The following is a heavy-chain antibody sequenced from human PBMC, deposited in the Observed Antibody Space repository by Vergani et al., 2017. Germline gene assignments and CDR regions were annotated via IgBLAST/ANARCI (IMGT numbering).Heavy chain of an antibody. CDR3: AKAEGYFDWLLN. CDR1: AIKFYSYT. J-gene: IGHJ4*02. V-gene: IGHV3-23*01. Sequence: EVELLEAGGGLVQPGGSLRLSCEAFAIKFYSYTMTWIRQAPGKGLEWVSFINNRGVAKYYGDAVKGRFTISRDNSKNTLYLQMNSLRGEVTAVYYCAKAEGYFDWLLNWGQGTLVTVSS. D-gene: IGHD3-9*01. CDR2: INNRGVAK.